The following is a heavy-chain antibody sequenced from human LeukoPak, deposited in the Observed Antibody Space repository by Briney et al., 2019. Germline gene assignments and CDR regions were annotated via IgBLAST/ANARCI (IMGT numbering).Heavy chain of an antibody. J-gene: IGHJ4*02. CDR3: ARDQGGYSGYDSYYLDY. D-gene: IGHD5-12*01. Sequence: SQTLSLTCAVSGGSISSGGYSWSWIRHPPGKGLEWIGYIYHSGSTYYNPSLKSRVTISVDRSKNQFSLKLSSVTAADTAVYYCARDQGGYSGYDSYYLDYWGQGTLVTVSS. CDR1: GGSISSGGYS. V-gene: IGHV4-30-2*01. CDR2: IYHSGST.